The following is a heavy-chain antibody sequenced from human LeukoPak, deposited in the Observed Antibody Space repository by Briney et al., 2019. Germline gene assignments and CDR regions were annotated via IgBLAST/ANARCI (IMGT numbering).Heavy chain of an antibody. CDR1: GFSFTGNW. CDR3: AQEGN. CDR2: IKEDGSEK. V-gene: IGHV3-7*01. J-gene: IGHJ4*02. Sequence: GGSLRLSCVASGFSFTGNWMSWVRQAPGKGPEWVASIKEDGSEKYYGDSVSGRFTISRDNAKNSLYLQMNSLRVEDTAVYYCAQEGNWGQGTLVTVSS.